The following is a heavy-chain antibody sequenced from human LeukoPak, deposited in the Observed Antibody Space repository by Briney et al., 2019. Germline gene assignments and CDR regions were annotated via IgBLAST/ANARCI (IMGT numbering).Heavy chain of an antibody. V-gene: IGHV4-59*08. CDR2: IYHSGST. Sequence: PSETLSLTCAVYGGSFSGYYWSWIRQPPGKRLEWIGYIYHSGSTNYNSSRKSRVTISVDTSKNQFSLKLGSVTAADTAVYYCARPAAFAEYQSHLTHFDYWGQGTLVTVSS. CDR1: GGSFSGYY. D-gene: IGHD2-2*01. CDR3: ARPAAFAEYQSHLTHFDY. J-gene: IGHJ4*02.